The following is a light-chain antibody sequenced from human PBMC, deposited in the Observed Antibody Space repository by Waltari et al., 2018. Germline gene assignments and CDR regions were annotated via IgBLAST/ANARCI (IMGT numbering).Light chain of an antibody. CDR3: QVSFHFPLT. J-gene: IGKJ4*01. CDR1: QDITHY. V-gene: IGKV1-33*01. Sequence: DIQMTQSPSSLAASVGDRVTITCQASQDITHYLNWYQQKPGKAPKLLIYDTSKLETGVPSRFSGSGSGTHFTFTISSLQPEDIATYYCQVSFHFPLTFGGGTKLEIK. CDR2: DTS.